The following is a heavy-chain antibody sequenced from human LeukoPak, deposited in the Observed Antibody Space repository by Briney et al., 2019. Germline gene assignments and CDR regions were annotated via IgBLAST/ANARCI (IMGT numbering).Heavy chain of an antibody. CDR2: ISYDGSNK. CDR1: GFTFSSYA. V-gene: IGHV3-30-3*01. D-gene: IGHD6-13*01. CDR3: ARRIAAPGDRYYFDY. Sequence: GGSLRLSCAASGFTFSSYAMHWVRQAPGKGLEWVAVISYDGSNKYYADSVKGRFTISRDNAKNSLYLQMNSLRAEDTAVYYCARRIAAPGDRYYFDYWGQGTLVTVSS. J-gene: IGHJ4*02.